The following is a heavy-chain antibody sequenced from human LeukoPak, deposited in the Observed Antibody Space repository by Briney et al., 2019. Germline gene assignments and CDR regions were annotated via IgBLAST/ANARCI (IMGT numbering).Heavy chain of an antibody. CDR1: GYSISSGYY. J-gene: IGHJ5*02. Sequence: SETLSLTCTVSGYSISSGYYWGWIRQPPGKGLEWIGSIYHSGSTYYNPSLKSRVTISVDTSKNQFSLKLSSVTAADTAVYYCARDPFTQYYYDSSGYYSDWFDPWGQGTLVTVSS. CDR3: ARDPFTQYYYDSSGYYSDWFDP. V-gene: IGHV4-38-2*02. CDR2: IYHSGST. D-gene: IGHD3-22*01.